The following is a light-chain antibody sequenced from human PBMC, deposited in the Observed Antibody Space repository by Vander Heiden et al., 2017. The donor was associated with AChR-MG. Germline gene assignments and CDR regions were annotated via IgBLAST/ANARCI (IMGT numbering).Light chain of an antibody. J-gene: IGKJ2*01. Sequence: DIQMTQSPSSLSASVGDRVTITCQASQDIYNYLNWYQQKPGKAPKLLIYQASNLKTGVPPRFSGSGSGTDFTFTISSLQPEDVATYYCQQYDDLPLTFGQGAKLEIK. CDR3: QQYDDLPLT. V-gene: IGKV1-33*01. CDR1: QDIYNY. CDR2: QAS.